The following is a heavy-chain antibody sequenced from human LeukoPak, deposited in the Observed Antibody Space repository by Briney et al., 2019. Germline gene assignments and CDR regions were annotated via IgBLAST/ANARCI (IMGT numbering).Heavy chain of an antibody. J-gene: IGHJ3*01. CDR3: ARDPEGGAFDL. V-gene: IGHV3-11*06. Sequence: GRFTISRDNARNLLFLQMNNLRDEDTAIYYCARDPEGGAFDLWGQGTMVTVSS. D-gene: IGHD3-16*01.